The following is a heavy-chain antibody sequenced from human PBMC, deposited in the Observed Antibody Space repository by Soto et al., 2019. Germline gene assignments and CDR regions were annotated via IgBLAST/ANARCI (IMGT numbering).Heavy chain of an antibody. V-gene: IGHV1-46*01. Sequence: GASVKVSCKASGYTLTSYYLHWVRQAPGQGPEWMGIINPSGGITNAAQKFQDRVTMTSDTSTSTVYMELSSLRSEDTAVYYCARGISTTTYYYYYGMDVWGQGTTVTVSS. CDR1: GYTLTSYY. D-gene: IGHD2-2*01. J-gene: IGHJ6*02. CDR3: ARGISTTTYYYYYGMDV. CDR2: INPSGGIT.